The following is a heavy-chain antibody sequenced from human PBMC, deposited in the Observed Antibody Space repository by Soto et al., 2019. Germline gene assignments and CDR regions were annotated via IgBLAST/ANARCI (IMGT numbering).Heavy chain of an antibody. CDR2: ISSSSSYI. Sequence: EVQLVESGGGLVKPGGSLRLSCAASGFTFSSYSMNWVRQAPGKGLEWVSSISSSSSYIYYADSVKGRFTISRDNAENSLYLQMNSLRAEDTAVYYCAREDIVATPAFDIWGQGTMVTVSS. CDR3: AREDIVATPAFDI. CDR1: GFTFSSYS. J-gene: IGHJ3*02. V-gene: IGHV3-21*01. D-gene: IGHD5-12*01.